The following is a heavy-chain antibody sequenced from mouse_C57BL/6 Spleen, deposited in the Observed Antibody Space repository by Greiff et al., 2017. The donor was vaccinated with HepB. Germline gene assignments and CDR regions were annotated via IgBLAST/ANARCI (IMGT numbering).Heavy chain of an antibody. Sequence: VQLQQSGPELVKPGASVKISCKASGYTFTDYYMDWVKQSHGKSHEWIGDINPNNGGTSYNQKFKGKDTLTVDKSSSTANMDLRSLTSEDSAVYYCAIRSMIRDYFDDWGQGTTLTVSS. D-gene: IGHD2-4*01. V-gene: IGHV1-26*01. J-gene: IGHJ2*01. CDR1: GYTFTDYY. CDR2: INPNNGGT. CDR3: AIRSMIRDYFDD.